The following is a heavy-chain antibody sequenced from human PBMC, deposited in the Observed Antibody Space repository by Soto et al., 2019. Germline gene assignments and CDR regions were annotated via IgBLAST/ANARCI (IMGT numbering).Heavy chain of an antibody. J-gene: IGHJ4*01. CDR1: GDSVSSNSAG. CDR3: ARGEQYSGRIFDY. V-gene: IGHV6-1*01. D-gene: IGHD1-26*01. CDR2: TYYRSKWYY. Sequence: ETLSLTCAITGDSVSSNSAGWSWVRQSPSRGLEWLGRTYYRSKWYYEYAVSVRGRITINPDTSKNQYSLQLNSVAPEDTAVYFCARGEQYSGRIFDYWGQGTLVTVSS.